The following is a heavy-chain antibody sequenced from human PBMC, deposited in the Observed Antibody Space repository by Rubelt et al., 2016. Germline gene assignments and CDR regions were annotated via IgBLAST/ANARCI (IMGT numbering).Heavy chain of an antibody. D-gene: IGHD3-10*01. CDR3: AVXCLAQDV. Sequence: QVQLVQSGAEVKKPGASVKVSCRTSGYTFTGYYIHWVRQVPGQGLEWMGWINPNSGGTNYAQKVQGRATVSSGSASAPTLFPLVSCENSPTDTGSVAVXCLAQDV. J-gene: IGHJ6*01. CDR2: INPNSGGT. V-gene: IGHV1-2*02. CDR1: GYTFTGYY.